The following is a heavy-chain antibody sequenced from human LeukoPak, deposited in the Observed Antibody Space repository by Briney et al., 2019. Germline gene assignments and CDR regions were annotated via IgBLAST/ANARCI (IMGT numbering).Heavy chain of an antibody. V-gene: IGHV3-21*05. CDR2: ISGGSSDT. J-gene: IGHJ5*02. CDR1: GFTFSSYS. D-gene: IGHD2-2*01. Sequence: PGGSLRLSCAASGFTFSSYSMNWVRQAPGKGLEWVSYISGGSSDTNYADSVKGRFTISRDNAKNSLYLQMNNLRAEDTAVYYCARQCSIVKCSWGQGTLVTVSS. CDR3: ARQCSIVKCS.